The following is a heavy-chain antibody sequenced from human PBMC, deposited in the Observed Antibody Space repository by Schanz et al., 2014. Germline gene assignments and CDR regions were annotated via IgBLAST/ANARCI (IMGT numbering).Heavy chain of an antibody. CDR2: IWYDGSNK. J-gene: IGHJ6*02. Sequence: QGQLVESGGGVVQPGRALRLSCAASGFTLSTYGLHWVRQAPGKGLARVAFIWYDGSNKYYADSGKGRFNNSRDNSKNRLYLQMNSLRAEDTSVYFCARVRRRIASSSTPSFRNDYYYAMDVWGQGTTVTVSS. CDR3: ARVRRRIASSSTPSFRNDYYYAMDV. CDR1: GFTLSTYG. D-gene: IGHD2-2*01. V-gene: IGHV3-33*08.